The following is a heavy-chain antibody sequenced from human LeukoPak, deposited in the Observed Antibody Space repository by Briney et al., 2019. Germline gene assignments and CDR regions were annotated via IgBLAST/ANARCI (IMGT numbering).Heavy chain of an antibody. J-gene: IGHJ5*02. D-gene: IGHD3-3*01. Sequence: PSETLSLTCTVSGGSISSYYWSWIRQPPGKGLEWIAYIYYSGSTNYNPSLKSRVTISVDTSKNQFSLKLSSVTAADTAVYYCARGYYAFNWFDPWGQGTLVTVSS. V-gene: IGHV4-59*12. CDR3: ARGYYAFNWFDP. CDR1: GGSISSYY. CDR2: IYYSGST.